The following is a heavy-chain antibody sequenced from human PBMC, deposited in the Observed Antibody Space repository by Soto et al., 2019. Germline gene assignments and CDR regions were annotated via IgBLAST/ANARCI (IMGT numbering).Heavy chain of an antibody. CDR2: VNPNSGNT. CDR1: GYTFNRHD. J-gene: IGHJ3*01. CDR3: AREGLYGSSQDNSFDF. Sequence: QVQLVQSGAEVKKPGASVWVSCKASGYTFNRHDINWVRQTTGQGLEWIGWVNPNSGNTGYAQKFQGRITMTRDTSINTAYMELSSLRSEDTAIYYCAREGLYGSSQDNSFDFWGQGTMVTVSS. V-gene: IGHV1-8*01. D-gene: IGHD6-13*01.